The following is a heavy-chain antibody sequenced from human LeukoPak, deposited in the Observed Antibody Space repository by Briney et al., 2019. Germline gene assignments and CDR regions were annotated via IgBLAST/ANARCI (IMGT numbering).Heavy chain of an antibody. CDR3: AREVPAYYGSGTYHIVGTYFDY. V-gene: IGHV4-59*01. J-gene: IGHJ4*02. D-gene: IGHD3-10*01. CDR2: IYYSGIS. Sequence: SETLSLTCTVSGDSISTNYWSWIRQPPGKGLEWIGYIYYSGISNYNPSLKSRVTISVDTSKDQFSLKLSSVTAADTAVYYCAREVPAYYGSGTYHIVGTYFDYWGQGTLVTVSS. CDR1: GDSISTNY.